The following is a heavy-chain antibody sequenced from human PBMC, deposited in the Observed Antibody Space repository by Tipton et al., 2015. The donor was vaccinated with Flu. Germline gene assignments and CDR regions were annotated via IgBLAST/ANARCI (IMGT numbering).Heavy chain of an antibody. CDR1: GLTVSGNY. V-gene: IGHV3-53*04. Sequence: SLRLSCAASGLTVSGNYMTWVRQAPGKGLEWVSLIYSRGNTFYADSVKGRFTISRHSSNNTLYLQMNSLRPDDTAVYYCARAGYSSTSYGMDVWGQGTTVTVSS. CDR2: IYSRGNT. D-gene: IGHD6-13*01. CDR3: ARAGYSSTSYGMDV. J-gene: IGHJ6*02.